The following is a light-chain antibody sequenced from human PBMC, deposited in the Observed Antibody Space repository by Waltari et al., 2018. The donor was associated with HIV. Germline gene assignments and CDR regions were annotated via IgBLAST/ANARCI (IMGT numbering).Light chain of an antibody. CDR1: ALPKQY. CDR2: KDT. CDR3: HSSDSSAAYG. J-gene: IGLJ1*01. V-gene: IGLV3-25*03. Sequence: SYELTQPPSVSVSPGTTARITCFGDALPKQYVYWYQQKTGQAPVLVIYKDTERPSGIPGRVSGSSSGTTVTLTISGVQAEDEADYYCHSSDSSAAYGFETGTKVTGL.